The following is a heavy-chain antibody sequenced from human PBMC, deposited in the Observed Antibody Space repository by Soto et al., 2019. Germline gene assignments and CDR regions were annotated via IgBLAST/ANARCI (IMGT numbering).Heavy chain of an antibody. V-gene: IGHV1-18*01. CDR3: ARDETYYDILTGYYLDY. Sequence: ASVKVSCXASGYTFTSYGISWVRQAPGQGLEWMGWISAYNGNTNYAQKLQGRVTMTTDTSTSTAYMELRSLRSDDTAVYYCARDETYYDILTGYYLDYWGQGTLVTVSS. CDR1: GYTFTSYG. D-gene: IGHD3-9*01. CDR2: ISAYNGNT. J-gene: IGHJ4*02.